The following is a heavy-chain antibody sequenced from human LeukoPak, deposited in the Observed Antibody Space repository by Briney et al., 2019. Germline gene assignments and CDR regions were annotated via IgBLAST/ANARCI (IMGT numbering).Heavy chain of an antibody. CDR1: GFTFSSYS. CDR2: ISSSSSYI. CDR3: ARVRPGHYYESFDY. D-gene: IGHD3-22*01. J-gene: IGHJ4*02. Sequence: GGSLRLSCAASGFTFSSYSMNWVRQAPGKGLEWVSSISSSSSYIYYADSVKGRFTISRDNAKNSLYLQMNSLRAEDTAVYYCARVRPGHYYESFDYWGQGTLVTVSS. V-gene: IGHV3-21*01.